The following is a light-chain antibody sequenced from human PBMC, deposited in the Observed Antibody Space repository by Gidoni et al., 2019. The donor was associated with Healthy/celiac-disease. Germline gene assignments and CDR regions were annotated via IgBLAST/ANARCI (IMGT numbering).Light chain of an antibody. CDR2: AAS. Sequence: DIQMTQSPSSLSASVGDRATITCRASQSISSYLNWYQQKPGKAPKLLIYAASSLQSGVPSRFSGSGSGTDFTLTISSLQPEDFATYYCQQSYSTPYSFGQXTKLEIK. CDR1: QSISSY. V-gene: IGKV1-39*01. CDR3: QQSYSTPYS. J-gene: IGKJ2*03.